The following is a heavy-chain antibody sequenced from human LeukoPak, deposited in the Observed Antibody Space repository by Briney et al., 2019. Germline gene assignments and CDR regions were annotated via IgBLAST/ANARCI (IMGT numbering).Heavy chain of an antibody. J-gene: IGHJ4*02. V-gene: IGHV3-15*01. CDR3: TTDLGLTMIRGVIVC. D-gene: IGHD3-10*01. CDR2: IKSKGDGETT. CDR1: GFTFTNAW. Sequence: GGSLRLSCAASGFTFTNAWMTWVRQAPGKGLEWVGRIKSKGDGETTDYAAPVKGIFSMSRDDSKATMYLQMYSLEAEDTAVYYCTTDLGLTMIRGVIVCWGQGALVTVSS.